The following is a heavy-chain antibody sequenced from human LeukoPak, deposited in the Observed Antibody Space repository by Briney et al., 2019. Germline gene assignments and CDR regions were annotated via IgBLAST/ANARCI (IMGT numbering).Heavy chain of an antibody. CDR3: AREPYSSGFNWFDP. D-gene: IGHD6-19*01. CDR2: IYYSGST. Sequence: SQTLSLTCTVSGGSISSGDYYWSWIRQPPGKGLEWIGYIYYSGSTYYNPSLKSRVTISVDTSKNQFSLKLSSVTAADTAVYYCAREPYSSGFNWFDPWGQGTLVTVSS. J-gene: IGHJ5*02. CDR1: GGSISSGDYY. V-gene: IGHV4-30-4*08.